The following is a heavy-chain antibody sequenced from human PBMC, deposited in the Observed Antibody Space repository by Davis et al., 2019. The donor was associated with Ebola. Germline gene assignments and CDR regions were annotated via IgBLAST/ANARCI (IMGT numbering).Heavy chain of an antibody. CDR2: IWHDGSSK. CDR3: TRAIIPPVIGWCYFDY. CDR1: GFTFSSYA. Sequence: PGGSLRLSCAASGFTFSSYAFHWVRQAPGKGLEWVAVIWHDGSSKFYADSVRGRLTISRDNAKNSLYLQMTSLRAEDTAVYYCTRAIIPPVIGWCYFDYWGQGTLVTVSS. D-gene: IGHD2-2*01. V-gene: IGHV3-30-3*01. J-gene: IGHJ4*02.